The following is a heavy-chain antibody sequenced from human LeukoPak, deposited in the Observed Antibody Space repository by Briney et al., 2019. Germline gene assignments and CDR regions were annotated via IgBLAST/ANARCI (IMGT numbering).Heavy chain of an antibody. D-gene: IGHD3-10*01. V-gene: IGHV3-48*01. CDR3: ALWFGESRDYYYYYYMDV. CDR1: GFTFSSYS. J-gene: IGHJ6*03. Sequence: GGSLRLSCAASGFTFSSYSMNWVRQAPGEGLEWVSYISSLSGTIYYADSVKGRFTISRDNAKNSLYLQMDSLRAEDTAVYYCALWFGESRDYYYYYYMDVWGKGTTVTISS. CDR2: ISSLSGTI.